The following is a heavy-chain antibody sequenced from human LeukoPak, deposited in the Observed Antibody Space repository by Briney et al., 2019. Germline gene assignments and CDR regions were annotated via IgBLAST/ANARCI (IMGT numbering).Heavy chain of an antibody. CDR2: ISTYNGNT. V-gene: IGHV1-18*01. Sequence: GASVNVSCKASVYTFTTFGITWVRQAPGQGLEWMGWISTYNGNTNYAQNLQGRVTMTTDTSTSTAYMELRSLTSDDTAVYYCARVGADCSDGSRYWGQGTLVTVSS. CDR1: VYTFTTFG. CDR3: ARVGADCSDGSRY. D-gene: IGHD2-15*01. J-gene: IGHJ4*02.